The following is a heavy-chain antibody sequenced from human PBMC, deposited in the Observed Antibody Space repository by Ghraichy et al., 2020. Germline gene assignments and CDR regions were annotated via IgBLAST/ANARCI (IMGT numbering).Heavy chain of an antibody. CDR1: GYTFTSYY. D-gene: IGHD3-9*01. Sequence: ASVKVSCKASGYTFTSYYMHWVRQAPGQGLEWMGIINPSGGSTSYAQKFQGRVTMTRDTSTSTVYMELSSLRSEDTAVYYCAKAKTVRYFDWLPPYYYYYMDVWGKGTTVTVS. J-gene: IGHJ6*03. CDR2: INPSGGST. CDR3: AKAKTVRYFDWLPPYYYYYMDV. V-gene: IGHV1-46*01.